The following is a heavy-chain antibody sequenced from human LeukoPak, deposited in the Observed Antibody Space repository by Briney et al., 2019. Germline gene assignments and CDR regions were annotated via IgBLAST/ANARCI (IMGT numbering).Heavy chain of an antibody. CDR1: GGSFSGYY. Sequence: SETLSLTCAVYGGSFSGYYWSWIRQPPGKGLEWIGEINHGGSTNYNPSLKSRVTISVDTSKNQFSLKLSSVTAADAAVYYCARGRGYCGGDCYSPSGYFPGSEYFQHWGQGTLVTVSS. CDR3: ARGRGYCGGDCYSPSGYFPGSEYFQH. D-gene: IGHD2-21*02. CDR2: INHGGST. J-gene: IGHJ1*01. V-gene: IGHV4-34*01.